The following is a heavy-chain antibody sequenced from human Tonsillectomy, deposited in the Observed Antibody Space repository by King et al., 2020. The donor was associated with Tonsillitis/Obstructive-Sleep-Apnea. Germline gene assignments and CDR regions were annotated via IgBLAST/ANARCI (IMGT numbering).Heavy chain of an antibody. Sequence: QLVQSGAEVKKPGSSVKVSCKASGGTFSNYTISWVRQAPGQGLEWMGGIIPIFGTANYAQKFQGRVTITADESTSTAYMELSSLRSEDTAVYYCASDSGRDYDIFGGLDVWGKGTTVTVSS. CDR1: GGTFSNYT. CDR3: ASDSGRDYDIFGGLDV. V-gene: IGHV1-69*01. CDR2: IIPIFGTA. J-gene: IGHJ6*04. D-gene: IGHD3-9*01.